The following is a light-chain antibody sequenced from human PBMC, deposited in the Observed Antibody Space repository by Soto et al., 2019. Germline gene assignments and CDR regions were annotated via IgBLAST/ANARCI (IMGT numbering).Light chain of an antibody. CDR1: QSISSY. V-gene: IGKV1-39*01. Sequence: DIQMTQSPSSLSASVGDRVTITCRASQSISSYLNWYQQKPGKAPKLLIYAASSLQSGGPSRFSGSGSGTDFTLTISSLQPEDFATYYCQQSYSMGFTFGPGTKVDIK. J-gene: IGKJ3*01. CDR3: QQSYSMGFT. CDR2: AAS.